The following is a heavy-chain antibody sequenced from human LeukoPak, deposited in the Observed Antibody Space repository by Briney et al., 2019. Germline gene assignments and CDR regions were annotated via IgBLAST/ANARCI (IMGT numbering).Heavy chain of an antibody. Sequence: ASVKVSCKASGYTFTSYDINWVRQATGQGLEWMGWMNPNSGNTGYAQKFQGRVTITRDTSASTAYMQLSSLRSEDTAVYYCARDGAMVTYWFDPWGQGTLVTVSS. CDR1: GYTFTSYD. J-gene: IGHJ5*02. CDR3: ARDGAMVTYWFDP. D-gene: IGHD5-18*01. V-gene: IGHV1-8*03. CDR2: MNPNSGNT.